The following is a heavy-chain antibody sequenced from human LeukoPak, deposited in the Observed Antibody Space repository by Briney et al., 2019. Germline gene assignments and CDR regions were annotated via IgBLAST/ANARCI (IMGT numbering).Heavy chain of an antibody. D-gene: IGHD1-26*01. CDR2: INHSGST. Sequence: PSETLSLTCAVYGGSFSGYYWSWIRQPPEKGLEWIAEINHSGSTNYNPSLKSRVTISVDTSKNQFSLKLSSVTAADTAVYYCAREPVPLLIVGAPSGYFDYWGQGTLVTVSS. CDR1: GGSFSGYY. CDR3: AREPVPLLIVGAPSGYFDY. V-gene: IGHV4-34*01. J-gene: IGHJ4*02.